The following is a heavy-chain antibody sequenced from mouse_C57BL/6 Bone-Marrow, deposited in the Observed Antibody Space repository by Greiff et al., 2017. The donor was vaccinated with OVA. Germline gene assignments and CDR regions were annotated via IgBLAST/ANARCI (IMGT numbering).Heavy chain of an antibody. Sequence: QVQLQQPGAELVRPGSSVKLSCKASGYTFTSYWMHWVKQRPIQGLEWIGNIDPSDSETHYNQKFKDKATLTVDKSSSTAYMQLSSLTSEYSAVYYCARSAMVTTEFAYWGQGTLVTVSA. J-gene: IGHJ3*01. CDR3: ARSAMVTTEFAY. D-gene: IGHD2-3*01. CDR2: IDPSDSET. CDR1: GYTFTSYW. V-gene: IGHV1-52*01.